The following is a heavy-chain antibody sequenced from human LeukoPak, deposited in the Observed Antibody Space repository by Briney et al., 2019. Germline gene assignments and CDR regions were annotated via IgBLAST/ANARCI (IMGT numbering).Heavy chain of an antibody. D-gene: IGHD3-9*01. CDR3: AKTKLDWLLFDF. CDR2: INHSGST. V-gene: IGHV4-34*01. Sequence: SETLSLTCAVYGGSFSGYYWSWIRQPPGKGLEWIGEINHSGSTNYNPSLKSRVTISVDTSKNQFSLKLSSVTAADTALYYCAKTKLDWLLFDFWGQGILVTVSS. CDR1: GGSFSGYY. J-gene: IGHJ4*02.